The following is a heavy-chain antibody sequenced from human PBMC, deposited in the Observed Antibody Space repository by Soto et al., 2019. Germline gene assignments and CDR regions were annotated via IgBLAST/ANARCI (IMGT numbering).Heavy chain of an antibody. J-gene: IGHJ4*02. CDR2: LSDSGGSI. CDR1: GFTFSSHA. CDR3: AKVSSSWYAGFFDL. D-gene: IGHD6-13*01. V-gene: IGHV3-23*01. Sequence: EVPLLESGGGLVQPGGSLRLSCTASGFTFSSHAMTWVRQAPGKGLEWVSGLSDSGGSIYYADSVKGRFTISRDNSXQTPYSRMNTLRAEDTAVYYCAKVSSSWYAGFFDLWGQGTLVTVSS.